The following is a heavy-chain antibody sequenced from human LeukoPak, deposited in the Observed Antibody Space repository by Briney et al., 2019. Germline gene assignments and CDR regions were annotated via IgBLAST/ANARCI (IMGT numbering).Heavy chain of an antibody. J-gene: IGHJ4*02. CDR2: MSSSDDGR. Sequence: PGGSLRLSCATSGFSFSSYAMSWVRQAPGKGLEWVSAMSSSDDGRYYAASVRGRFTISRDNFKNTLYLQMNSLRAEDTAVYYCAKWRRGGWSLDYWGQGTLVTVSS. D-gene: IGHD6-19*01. V-gene: IGHV3-23*01. CDR3: AKWRRGGWSLDY. CDR1: GFSFSSYA.